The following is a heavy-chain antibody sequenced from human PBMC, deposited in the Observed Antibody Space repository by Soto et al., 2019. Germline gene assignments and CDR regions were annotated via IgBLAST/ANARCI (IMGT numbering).Heavy chain of an antibody. CDR2: ISYDGSNK. CDR1: GFTFSSYG. CDR3: AKGTSITMVRGALPSFDP. D-gene: IGHD3-10*01. V-gene: IGHV3-30*18. J-gene: IGHJ5*02. Sequence: PVGSLRLSCAASGFTFSSYGMHWVRQAPGKGLEWVAVISYDGSNKYYADSVKGRLTISRDNSKNTLYLQMNSLRAEDTAVYYCAKGTSITMVRGALPSFDPWGQGTLVTVSS.